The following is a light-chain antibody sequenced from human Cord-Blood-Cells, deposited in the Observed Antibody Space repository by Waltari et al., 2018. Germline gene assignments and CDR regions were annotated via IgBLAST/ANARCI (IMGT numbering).Light chain of an antibody. Sequence: SYELTQPPSVSVSPGQTASITCSGDKLGDKYACWYQQKPGQSPVLVIYQDSKRPSGIPERVSCSISGNTATLTISGTQAMDEADYYCQAWDSSTAVFGGRTKLTVL. CDR2: QDS. CDR1: KLGDKY. J-gene: IGLJ3*02. V-gene: IGLV3-1*01. CDR3: QAWDSSTAV.